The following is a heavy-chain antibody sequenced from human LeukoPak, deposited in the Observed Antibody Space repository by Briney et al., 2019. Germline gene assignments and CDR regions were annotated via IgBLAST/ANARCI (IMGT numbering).Heavy chain of an antibody. CDR3: AKVKTDILIPDS. Sequence: PGGYLRLSCVASGFTFRLFGMHWVRQAPGKGLEWVSFIRFDGSNTYHADSVKGRFTISRDNSKNTLYLQMNSLTSADTAVYYCAKVKTDILIPDSWGQGTLVTVSS. D-gene: IGHD2-21*02. CDR1: GFTFRLFG. CDR2: IRFDGSNT. J-gene: IGHJ4*02. V-gene: IGHV3-30*02.